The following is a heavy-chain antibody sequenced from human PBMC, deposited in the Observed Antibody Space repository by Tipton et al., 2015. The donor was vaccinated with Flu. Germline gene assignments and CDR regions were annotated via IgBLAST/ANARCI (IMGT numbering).Heavy chain of an antibody. J-gene: IGHJ4*02. CDR2: VNPSGGST. D-gene: IGHD6-6*01. CDR3: ATSKGFAQFDC. CDR1: GYSFTSYY. V-gene: IGHV1-46*01. Sequence: QLVQSGAEVRKPGASVKVSCKASGYSFTSYYIHWVRQAPGQGLEWMGMVNPSGGSTSYAKKFQGRVTVTTDTSTSTVYMELSSLRSEETAVFYCATSKGFAQFDCWGQGSLVTVSS.